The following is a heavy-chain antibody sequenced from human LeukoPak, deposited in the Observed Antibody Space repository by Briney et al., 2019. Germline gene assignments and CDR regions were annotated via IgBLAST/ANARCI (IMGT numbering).Heavy chain of an antibody. V-gene: IGHV3-33*01. CDR1: GFTFSSYG. CDR3: ARASWVSSTDAVR. CDR2: IWYDGSNK. Sequence: GGSLRLSCAASGFTFSSYGMHWVRQAPGKGLEWVAVIWYDGSNKYYADSVKGRFTLSSDSSRNTVYLQLNNLRVEDTAIYYCARASWVSSTDAVRWGQGTLVTVSS. J-gene: IGHJ4*02. D-gene: IGHD3-16*01.